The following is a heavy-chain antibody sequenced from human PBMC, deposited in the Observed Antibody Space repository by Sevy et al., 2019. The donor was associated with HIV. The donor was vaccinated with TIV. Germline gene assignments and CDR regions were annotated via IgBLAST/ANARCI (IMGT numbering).Heavy chain of an antibody. CDR3: ARTYGDYVSYYYGMDV. J-gene: IGHJ6*02. V-gene: IGHV3-48*02. CDR2: ITFNSGTI. CDR1: GFTFRDYS. Sequence: GGSLRLSCAASGFTFRDYSMNWVRQAPGKGLEWISNITFNSGTIYHADSVRGRFTNSRDNAKNSLYLQMNSLRDEDTAVYYCARTYGDYVSYYYGMDVWGQGTTVTVSS. D-gene: IGHD4-17*01.